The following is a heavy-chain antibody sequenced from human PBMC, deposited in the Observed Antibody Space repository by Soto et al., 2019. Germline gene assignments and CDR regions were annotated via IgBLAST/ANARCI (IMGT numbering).Heavy chain of an antibody. CDR3: ARGPSLRYFDWLSKDGVDY. V-gene: IGHV1-8*02. J-gene: IGHJ4*02. Sequence: ASVKVSCKASGYSFTGYFMFWVRQAPGQGLEWMGWMNPNSGNTGYAQKFQGRVTVTRNTSISTASMELSSLRPEDTAVYYCARGPSLRYFDWLSKDGVDYWGQGTLVTVSS. CDR2: MNPNSGNT. D-gene: IGHD3-9*01. CDR1: GYSFTGYF.